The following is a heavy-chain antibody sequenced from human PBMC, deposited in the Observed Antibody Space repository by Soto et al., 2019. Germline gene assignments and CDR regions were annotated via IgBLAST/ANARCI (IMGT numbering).Heavy chain of an antibody. D-gene: IGHD2-2*01. J-gene: IGHJ4*02. CDR2: IWYDGSNK. Sequence: QVQPVESGGGVVQPGRSLRLSCAASGFTFSSYGMHWVRQAPGKGLEWVAVIWYDGSNKYYADSVKGLFTISRDNSKNMLDRQMNSLRGADTAVYYCRVGDGGGDIEVVPAASGLAYWGQGTLVTVSS. V-gene: IGHV3-33*01. CDR1: GFTFSSYG. CDR3: RVGDGGGDIEVVPAASGLAY.